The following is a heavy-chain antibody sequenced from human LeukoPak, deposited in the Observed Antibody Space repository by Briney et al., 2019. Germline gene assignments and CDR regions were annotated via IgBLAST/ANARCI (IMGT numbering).Heavy chain of an antibody. CDR2: ISWNSGSI. D-gene: IGHD3-3*01. V-gene: IGHV3-9*01. CDR1: GFTFDDYA. J-gene: IGHJ6*02. CDR3: AKDNNYDFWSGPYGMDV. Sequence: PGGSLRLPCAASGFTFDDYAMHWVRQAPGKGLEWVSGISWNSGSIGYADSVKGRFTISRDNAKNSLYLQMNSLRAEDTALYYCAKDNNYDFWSGPYGMDVWGQGTTVTVSS.